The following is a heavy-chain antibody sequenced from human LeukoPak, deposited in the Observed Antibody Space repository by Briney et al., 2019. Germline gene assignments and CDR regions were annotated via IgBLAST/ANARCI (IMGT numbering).Heavy chain of an antibody. D-gene: IGHD3-22*01. V-gene: IGHV3-9*01. CDR1: GFTFDDYA. Sequence: GGSLRLSCAASGFTFDDYAMHWVRHAPGKGLEWVSGISWNSGSIGYADSVKGRFTISRDNAKNSLYLQMNSLRAEDTALYYCAKATSAYYYDSGDYWGQGTLVTVSS. J-gene: IGHJ4*02. CDR2: ISWNSGSI. CDR3: AKATSAYYYDSGDY.